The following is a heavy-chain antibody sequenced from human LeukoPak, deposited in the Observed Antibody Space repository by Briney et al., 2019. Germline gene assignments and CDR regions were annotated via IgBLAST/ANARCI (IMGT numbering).Heavy chain of an antibody. J-gene: IGHJ6*02. CDR3: AKDQSYYDFWSGYFGPPLSQYGMDV. V-gene: IGHV3-30*18. CDR2: ISYDGSNK. Sequence: PGGSLRLSCAASGFTFSSYGMHWVRQAPGKGLKWVAVISYDGSNKYYADSVKGRFTISRDNSKNTLYLQMNSLRAEDTAVYYCAKDQSYYDFWSGYFGPPLSQYGMDVWGQGTTVTVSS. D-gene: IGHD3-3*01. CDR1: GFTFSSYG.